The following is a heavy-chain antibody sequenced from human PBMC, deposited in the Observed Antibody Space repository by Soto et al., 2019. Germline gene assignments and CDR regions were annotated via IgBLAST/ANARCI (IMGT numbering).Heavy chain of an antibody. CDR2: IYPGDSDT. J-gene: IGHJ5*02. Sequence: GESLKISCKGSGYSFTSYWIGWVRQMPGKGLEWMGIIYPGDSDTRYSPSFQGQVTISADKSISTAYLQWSSLKASDTAMYYCVKSVAAAGTQGSPNWFDPWGQGRPNWFDPWGQGTLVTVSS. D-gene: IGHD6-13*01. V-gene: IGHV5-51*01. CDR1: GYSFTSYW. CDR3: VKSVAAAGTQGSPNWFDPWGQGRPNWFDP.